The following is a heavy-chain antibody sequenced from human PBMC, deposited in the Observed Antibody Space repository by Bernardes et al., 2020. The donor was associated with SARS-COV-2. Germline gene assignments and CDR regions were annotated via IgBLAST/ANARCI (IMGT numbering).Heavy chain of an antibody. D-gene: IGHD1-26*01. CDR1: GYTLTELS. Sequence: ASVKVSCKVSGYTLTELSMHWVRQAPGKGLEWMGGFDPEDGETIYAQKFQGRVTMTEDTSTDTAYMELSSLRSEDAAVYYCATGPLVGATWFDPWGQGTLVTVSS. CDR2: FDPEDGET. CDR3: ATGPLVGATWFDP. V-gene: IGHV1-24*01. J-gene: IGHJ5*02.